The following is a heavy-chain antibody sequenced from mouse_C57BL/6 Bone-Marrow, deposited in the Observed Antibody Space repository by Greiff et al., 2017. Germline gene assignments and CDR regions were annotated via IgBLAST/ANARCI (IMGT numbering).Heavy chain of an antibody. J-gene: IGHJ1*03. D-gene: IGHD1-1*01. CDR2: IDPSDSYT. V-gene: IGHV1-69*01. Sequence: VQLQQSGAELVMPGASVKLSCKASGYTFTSYWMHWVKQRPGQGLEWIGEIDPSDSYTNYNQKFKGKSTLTVDKSPSTAYMQLRSLTSEDSAVYYCARRGYGSSYDWYFDVWGTGTTVTVSS. CDR1: GYTFTSYW. CDR3: ARRGYGSSYDWYFDV.